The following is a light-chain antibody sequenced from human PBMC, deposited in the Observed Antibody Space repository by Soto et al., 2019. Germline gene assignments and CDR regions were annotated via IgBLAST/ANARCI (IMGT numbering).Light chain of an antibody. CDR1: QSVSSSY. V-gene: IGKV3-20*01. CDR3: QPYGSSPPYT. J-gene: IGKJ2*01. Sequence: EIVLTQSPGTLSLSPGERATLSCRASQSVSSSYLAWYQQKAGQAPRLLIYGASSRATGIPDRFSGSGSGTDFTLTISRREPEDFAVYYCQPYGSSPPYTFGQGTKLEIK. CDR2: GAS.